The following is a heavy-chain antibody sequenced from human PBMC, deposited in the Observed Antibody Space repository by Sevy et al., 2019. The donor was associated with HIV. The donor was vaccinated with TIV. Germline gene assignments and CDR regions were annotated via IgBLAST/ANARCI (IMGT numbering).Heavy chain of an antibody. Sequence: ASVKVSCKASGGTFSSYAISWVRQAPGQGLEWMGGFIPIFGTANYAQKFQGRVTITADESTSTAYMELSSLRSEDTAVYYCASEYSSSSPTYYYGMDVWAQGTTVTVSS. D-gene: IGHD6-6*01. J-gene: IGHJ6*02. CDR3: ASEYSSSSPTYYYGMDV. V-gene: IGHV1-69*13. CDR1: GGTFSSYA. CDR2: FIPIFGTA.